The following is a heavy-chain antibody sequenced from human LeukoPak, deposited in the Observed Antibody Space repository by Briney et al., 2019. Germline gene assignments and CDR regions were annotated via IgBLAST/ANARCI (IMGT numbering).Heavy chain of an antibody. Sequence: SETLSLTCTVSGDSISSSTYNWGWVRQPPGKGLEYIASIYYSGSTYYNPSLKSRVSISVDTSKNQFSLKLSSVTAADTAVYYCARGVLRYFDWFDYWGQGTLVTVSS. V-gene: IGHV4-39*01. CDR1: GDSISSSTYN. CDR2: IYYSGST. J-gene: IGHJ4*02. CDR3: ARGVLRYFDWFDY. D-gene: IGHD3-9*01.